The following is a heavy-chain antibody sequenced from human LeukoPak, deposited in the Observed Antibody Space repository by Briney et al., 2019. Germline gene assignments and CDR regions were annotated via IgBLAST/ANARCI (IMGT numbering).Heavy chain of an antibody. CDR3: ARSTRGGAAWWDLDY. CDR2: IFYNGST. D-gene: IGHD3-16*01. V-gene: IGHV4-39*07. J-gene: IGHJ4*02. CDR1: GGSISSGSYY. Sequence: SETLSLTCTVSGGSISSGSYYWGWIRQPPGKGLEWIGSIFYNGSTYYNPSLKSRVTISVDTSKNQFSLKLSSVTAADTAVYYCARSTRGGAAWWDLDYWGQGTLVTVSS.